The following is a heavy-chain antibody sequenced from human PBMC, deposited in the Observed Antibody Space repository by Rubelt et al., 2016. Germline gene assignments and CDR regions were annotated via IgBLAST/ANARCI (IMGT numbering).Heavy chain of an antibody. Sequence: QLQLQESGPGLVKPSETLSLSCTVSGGSISSSNYYWGGIRQPPGKGLEGIGSRDYSGTTYYSPSLESRVTRSVDTSKNHFSRHVLSVTAADAVIYYCAIHRAGIAVGLYWFDPWGQGTLVPVSS. V-gene: IGHV4-39*01. CDR2: RDYSGTT. J-gene: IGHJ5*02. CDR3: AIHRAGIAVGLYWFDP. D-gene: IGHD6-19*01. CDR1: GGSISSSNYY.